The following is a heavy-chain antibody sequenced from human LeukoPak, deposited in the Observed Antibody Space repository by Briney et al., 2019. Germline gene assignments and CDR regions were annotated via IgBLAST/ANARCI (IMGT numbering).Heavy chain of an antibody. CDR1: GYTFTSYY. CDR2: INPSGGST. D-gene: IGHD3-22*01. Sequence: ASVKVSCTASGYTFTSYYMHWVRQAPGQGLEWMGIINPSGGSTSYAQKFQGRVTMTRDMSTSTVYMELSSLRSEDTAVYYCARSYYYDSSGYYPNDAFDIWGQGTMVTVSS. CDR3: ARSYYYDSSGYYPNDAFDI. V-gene: IGHV1-46*01. J-gene: IGHJ3*02.